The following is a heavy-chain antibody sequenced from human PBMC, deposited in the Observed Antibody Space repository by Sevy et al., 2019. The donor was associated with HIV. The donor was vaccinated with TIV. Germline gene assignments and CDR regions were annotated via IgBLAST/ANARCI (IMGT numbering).Heavy chain of an antibody. CDR1: GFTFSDHY. V-gene: IGHV3-72*01. CDR2: IRNRPNSYTT. Sequence: GGFLRLSCAASGFTFSDHYVDWVRQAPGKGLEWVGRIRNRPNSYTTEYAASEKGRFTISRDDSRNSVYLQMNSLKTQDSAVYYCVRGPNCGVGGCQQISPYCLDVWGKGATVTVSS. CDR3: VRGPNCGVGGCQQISPYCLDV. J-gene: IGHJ6*03. D-gene: IGHD2-15*01.